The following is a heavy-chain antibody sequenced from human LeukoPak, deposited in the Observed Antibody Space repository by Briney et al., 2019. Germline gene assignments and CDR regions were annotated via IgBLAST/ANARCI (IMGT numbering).Heavy chain of an antibody. J-gene: IGHJ4*02. CDR2: ISGSGGST. CDR3: ANPFCSSTSCYSRPFDY. CDR1: GFSFSSYA. D-gene: IGHD2-2*01. Sequence: GGSLRLSCAASGFSFSSYAMSWVRQAPGKGLEWVSAISGSGGSTYYADSVKGRFTISRDNSKNTLYLQMNSLRSEDTAVYYCANPFCSSTSCYSRPFDYWGQGTLVTVSS. V-gene: IGHV3-23*01.